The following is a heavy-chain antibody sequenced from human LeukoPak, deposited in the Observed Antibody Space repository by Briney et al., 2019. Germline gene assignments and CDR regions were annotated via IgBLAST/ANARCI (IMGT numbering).Heavy chain of an antibody. J-gene: IGHJ4*02. CDR1: GFTFSLYA. CDR3: AKINAAAVKYYFDY. CDR2: IGGGASTT. D-gene: IGHD6-13*01. V-gene: IGHV3-23*01. Sequence: PGGSLRLSCAASGFTFSLYAMIWVRQAPGKGREWVSAIGGGASTTYYAESVKGRFTISRDNSKNTLYLKMNSLRAEDTAVYYCAKINAAAVKYYFDYWGQGTLVTVSS.